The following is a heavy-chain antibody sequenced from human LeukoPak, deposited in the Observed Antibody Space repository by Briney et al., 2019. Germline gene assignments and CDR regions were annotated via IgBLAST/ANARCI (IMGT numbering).Heavy chain of an antibody. CDR2: IYYSGST. CDR3: AREYYYESSGSGTYYYYYGMDV. V-gene: IGHV4-31*03. D-gene: IGHD3-22*01. CDR1: GGSISSGGYY. J-gene: IGHJ6*02. Sequence: PSETLSLTCTVSGGSISSGGYYWSWIRQHPGKGLEWIGYIYYSGSTYYNPSLKSRVTISVDTSKNQFSLKLSSVTAADTAVYYCAREYYYESSGSGTYYYYYGMDVWGQGATVTVSS.